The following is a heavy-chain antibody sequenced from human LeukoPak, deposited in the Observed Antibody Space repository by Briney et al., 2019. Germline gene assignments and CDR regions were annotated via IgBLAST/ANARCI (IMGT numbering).Heavy chain of an antibody. Sequence: ASVKVSCKTSGYIFGHNGIGWVRQAPGQGPEWMGGIIPIFGTANYAQKFQGRVTITADESTSTAHMELSSLRSEDTAVYYCARSSGGYYYTAPFDYWGQGTLVTVSS. D-gene: IGHD3-22*01. CDR1: GYIFGHNG. CDR3: ARSSGGYYYTAPFDY. V-gene: IGHV1-69*13. J-gene: IGHJ4*02. CDR2: IIPIFGTA.